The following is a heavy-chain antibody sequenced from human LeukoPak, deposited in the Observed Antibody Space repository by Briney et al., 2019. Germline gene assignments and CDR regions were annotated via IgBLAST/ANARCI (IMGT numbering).Heavy chain of an antibody. J-gene: IGHJ4*02. Sequence: PSETLSLTCTVSGVSVSSGSYYWSWIRQPPGKGLEWIGYIYYSGSTNYNPSLKSRVTISVDTSKNQFSLKLSSVTAADTAVYYCARVLMNPNYDFWSGYHYYFDYWGQGTLVTVSS. V-gene: IGHV4-61*01. D-gene: IGHD3-3*01. CDR3: ARVLMNPNYDFWSGYHYYFDY. CDR2: IYYSGST. CDR1: GVSVSSGSYY.